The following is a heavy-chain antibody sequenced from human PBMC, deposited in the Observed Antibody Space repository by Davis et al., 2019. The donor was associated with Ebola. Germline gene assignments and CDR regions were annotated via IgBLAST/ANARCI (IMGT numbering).Heavy chain of an antibody. D-gene: IGHD4-17*01. CDR2: INAGNGNT. J-gene: IGHJ6*02. V-gene: IGHV1-3*01. CDR3: AGNSVTTRLDYYGMDV. CDR1: GYTFTRFA. Sequence: AASVPVPCKASGYTFTRFAIHWVRQAPGQRLEWMGWINAGNGNTIYSQNFQGRVTITRDTSASTVYMELSSLRSEDTAVYYCAGNSVTTRLDYYGMDVWGQGTTVTVSS.